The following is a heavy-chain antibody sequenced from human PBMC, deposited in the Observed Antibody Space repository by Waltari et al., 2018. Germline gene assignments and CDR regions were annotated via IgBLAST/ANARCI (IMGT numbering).Heavy chain of an antibody. J-gene: IGHJ4*02. CDR2: ISSTSSYT. D-gene: IGHD7-27*01. Sequence: EVQLVESGGGLVKPGGSLRLSCEASGFPFSSYNMNWVRQAPGGGLEWVSSISSTSSYTHQADSVKGRFTISRDNAKNSLYLQMNSLRAEDTAMYYCATGGWGFFLDHWGQGALVTVSS. CDR1: GFPFSSYN. CDR3: ATGGWGFFLDH. V-gene: IGHV3-21*02.